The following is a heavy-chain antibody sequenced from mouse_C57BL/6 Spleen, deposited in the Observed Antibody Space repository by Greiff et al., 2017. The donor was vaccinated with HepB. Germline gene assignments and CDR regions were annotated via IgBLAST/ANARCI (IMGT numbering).Heavy chain of an antibody. D-gene: IGHD2-4*01. J-gene: IGHJ4*01. CDR2: IWSGGST. CDR1: GFSLTSYG. Sequence: QVQLKESGPGLVQPSQSLSITCTVSGFSLTSYGVHWVRQSPGKGLEWLGVIWSGGSTDYNAAFISRLSISKDNSKSQVFFKMNSLQADDTAIYYCARNWNDYDGEGAMDYWGQGTSVTVSS. V-gene: IGHV2-2*01. CDR3: ARNWNDYDGEGAMDY.